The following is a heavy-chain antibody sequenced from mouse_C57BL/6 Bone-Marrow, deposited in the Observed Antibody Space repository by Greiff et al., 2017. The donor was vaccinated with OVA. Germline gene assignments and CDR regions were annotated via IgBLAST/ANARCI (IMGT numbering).Heavy chain of an antibody. CDR2: IDPENGDT. V-gene: IGHV14-4*01. D-gene: IGHD4-1*01. J-gene: IGHJ3*01. CDR3: TMNWDVFAY. CDR1: GFNIKDDY. Sequence: EVQLVESGAELVRPGASVKLSCTASGFNIKDDYMHWVKQRPEQGLEWIGWIDPENGDTEYASKFQGKATITADTSSNTAYLQLSSLTSEDTAVYYCTMNWDVFAYWGQGTLVTVSA.